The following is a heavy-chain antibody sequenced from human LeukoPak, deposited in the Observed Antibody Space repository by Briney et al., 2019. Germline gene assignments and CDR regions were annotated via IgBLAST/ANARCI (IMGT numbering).Heavy chain of an antibody. J-gene: IGHJ4*02. CDR3: AKRQAVAGLDY. Sequence: GGSLRLSCAASGFTFSSYAMHWVRQAPGKGLEWVAVISYDGSNKYYADSVKGRFAISRDNSKNTLYLQMNSLRAEDTAVYYCAKRQAVAGLDYWGQGTLVTVSS. V-gene: IGHV3-30*09. CDR2: ISYDGSNK. D-gene: IGHD6-19*01. CDR1: GFTFSSYA.